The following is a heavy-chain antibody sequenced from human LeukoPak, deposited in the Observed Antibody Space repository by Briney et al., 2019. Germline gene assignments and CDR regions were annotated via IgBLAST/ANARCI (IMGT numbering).Heavy chain of an antibody. Sequence: SETLSLTCTVSGGSISSGDYYWSWIRQPPGKGLEWIGYIYYSGSTYYNPSLKSRVTISVDTSKNQFSLKLSSVTAADTAVYYCARESPIYGSGTDAFDIWGQGTMVTVSS. CDR2: IYYSGST. V-gene: IGHV4-30-4*01. CDR1: GGSISSGDYY. J-gene: IGHJ3*02. CDR3: ARESPIYGSGTDAFDI. D-gene: IGHD3-10*01.